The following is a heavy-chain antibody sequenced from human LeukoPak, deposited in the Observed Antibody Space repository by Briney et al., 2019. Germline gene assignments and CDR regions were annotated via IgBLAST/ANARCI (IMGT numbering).Heavy chain of an antibody. CDR3: ARDLSIAAQGFDY. J-gene: IGHJ4*02. CDR1: GGSFSGYY. Sequence: TSETLSLTCAVYGGSFSGYYWSWIRQPPGKGLEWIGSIYYSGSTNYNPSLKSRVTISVNTSKNQFSLKLSSVTAADTVVYYCARDLSIAAQGFDYWGQGTLVTVSS. CDR2: IYYSGST. D-gene: IGHD6-6*01. V-gene: IGHV4-34*01.